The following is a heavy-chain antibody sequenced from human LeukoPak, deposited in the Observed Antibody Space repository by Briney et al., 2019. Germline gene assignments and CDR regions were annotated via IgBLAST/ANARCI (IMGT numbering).Heavy chain of an antibody. D-gene: IGHD1-26*01. V-gene: IGHV3-43*02. J-gene: IGHJ5*02. Sequence: GGSLRLSCAASGFTFDKYPMHWVRQPPGKGLEWVALVTENGGTTFHAGSVKGRFTISRDSSKNSVYLQMNSLISEDTALYYCTQDYMGSYLAWGQGTLVTVSS. CDR3: TQDYMGSYLA. CDR2: VTENGGTT. CDR1: GFTFDKYP.